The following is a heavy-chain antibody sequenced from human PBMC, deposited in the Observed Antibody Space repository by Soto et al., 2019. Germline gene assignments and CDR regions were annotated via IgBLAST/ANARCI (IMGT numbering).Heavy chain of an antibody. Sequence: ASVKVPCKASGYTFTGYYMHWVRQAPGQGLEWMGWINPNSGGTNYAQKFQGRVTMTRDTSISTAYMELSRLRSDDTAVYYCARVSPGVVAPFDYWGQGTLVTVSS. D-gene: IGHD2-15*01. V-gene: IGHV1-2*02. CDR2: INPNSGGT. CDR3: ARVSPGVVAPFDY. CDR1: GYTFTGYY. J-gene: IGHJ4*02.